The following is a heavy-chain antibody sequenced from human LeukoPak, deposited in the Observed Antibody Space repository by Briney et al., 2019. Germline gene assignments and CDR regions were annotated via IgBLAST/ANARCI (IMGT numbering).Heavy chain of an antibody. CDR1: GYSISGGYY. CDR3: AREGGSASSEVY. J-gene: IGHJ4*02. V-gene: IGHV4-38-2*02. D-gene: IGHD2-15*01. CDR2: IYHGRNT. Sequence: SETLSLTCTVSGYSISGGYYWGWIRQPPGKGLEWIGSIYHGRNTYYNPSLKNRLTISIDTSKNQFSLKLSSVTAADTAVYYCAREGGSASSEVYWGQGTLVTVSS.